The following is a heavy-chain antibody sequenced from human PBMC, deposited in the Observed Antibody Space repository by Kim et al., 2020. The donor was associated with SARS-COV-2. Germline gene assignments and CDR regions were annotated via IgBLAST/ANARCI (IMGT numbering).Heavy chain of an antibody. CDR1: GYTFTSYG. CDR2: ISAYNGNT. J-gene: IGHJ5*02. V-gene: IGHV1-18*04. D-gene: IGHD3-9*01. CDR3: ARERGADYDILTGYYIMVWFDP. Sequence: ASVKVSCKASGYTFTSYGISWVRQAPGQGLEWMGWISAYNGNTNYAQKLQGRVTMTTDTSTSTAYMELRSLRSDDTAVYYCARERGADYDILTGYYIMVWFDPWGQGTLVTVSS.